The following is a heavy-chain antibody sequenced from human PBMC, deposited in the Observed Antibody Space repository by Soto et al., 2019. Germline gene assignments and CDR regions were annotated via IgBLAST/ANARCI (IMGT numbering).Heavy chain of an antibody. CDR3: AHPRGYGVFDAYDI. Sequence: PGGSLRLSCAASGFTFSSYGMHWVRQAPGKGLEWVAVISYDGSDKYNADSVKGRFTISRDNSMNALYLQMNSLRIEDTAVYYCAHPRGYGVFDAYDIWGQGTMFTVSS. V-gene: IGHV3-30*03. D-gene: IGHD4-17*01. J-gene: IGHJ3*02. CDR1: GFTFSSYG. CDR2: ISYDGSDK.